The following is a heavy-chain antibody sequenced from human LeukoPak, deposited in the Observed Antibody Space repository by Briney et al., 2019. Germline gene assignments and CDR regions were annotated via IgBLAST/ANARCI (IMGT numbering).Heavy chain of an antibody. CDR2: ISGSGGST. J-gene: IGHJ6*03. D-gene: IGHD2-2*01. Sequence: GGSLRLSCAASGFTVSGNYMSWVRQAPGKGLEWVSAISGSGGSTYYADSVKGRFTISRDNSKNTLYLQMNSLRAEDTAVYYCAKEGEVVPAAIRYYYYYMDVWGKGTTVTVSS. V-gene: IGHV3-23*01. CDR1: GFTVSGNY. CDR3: AKEGEVVPAAIRYYYYYMDV.